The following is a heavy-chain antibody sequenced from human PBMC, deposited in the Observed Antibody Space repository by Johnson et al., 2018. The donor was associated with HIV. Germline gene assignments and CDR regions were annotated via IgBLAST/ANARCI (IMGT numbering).Heavy chain of an antibody. J-gene: IGHJ3*02. CDR3: ARDPGNGGRPFDAFDI. CDR1: AFSFSGYA. CDR2: VSYDASNK. V-gene: IGHV3-30*04. Sequence: QEQLVESGGGVVQPGRSLRLSCTSAFSFSGYAMHWVRQAPGMGLEWVAVVSYDASNKYYADSVKGRFTISRDNSKNTVFLQMDSLRGEDTADYYCARDPGNGGRPFDAFDIWGQGTMVTVSS. D-gene: IGHD4-23*01.